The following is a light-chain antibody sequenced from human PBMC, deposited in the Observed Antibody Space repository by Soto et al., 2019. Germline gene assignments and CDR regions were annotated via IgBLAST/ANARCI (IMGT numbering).Light chain of an antibody. CDR1: SSDVGGYNY. J-gene: IGLJ2*01. CDR3: SSYTSSNTLE. CDR2: DVS. V-gene: IGLV2-14*01. Sequence: QSALTQPASVSGSPGQSITISCTGTSSDVGGYNYVSWYQQHPGKAPKLMIYDVSNRPSGVSNRFSGSKSGTTASLTISGLQAEDEDDYYCSSYTSSNTLEFGGGTKLTVL.